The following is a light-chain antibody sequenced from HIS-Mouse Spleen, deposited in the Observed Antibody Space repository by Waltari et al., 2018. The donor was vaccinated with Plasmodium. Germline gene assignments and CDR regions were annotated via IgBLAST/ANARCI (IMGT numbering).Light chain of an antibody. CDR2: EGS. V-gene: IGLV2-23*03. Sequence: QSALTQPAPASGSPGQSFTIPRTGTSSDVGRYNLVPWYQQHPGKAPKLMIYEGSKRPSGVSNRFSGSKSGNTASLTISGLQAEDEADYYCCSYAGSSTFVVFGGGTKLTVL. CDR1: SSDVGRYNL. CDR3: CSYAGSSTFVV. J-gene: IGLJ2*01.